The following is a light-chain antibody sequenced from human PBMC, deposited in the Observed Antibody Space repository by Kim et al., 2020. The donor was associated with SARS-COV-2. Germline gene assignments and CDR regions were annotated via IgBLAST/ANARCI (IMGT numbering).Light chain of an antibody. CDR1: SSTIGSDY. Sequence: GTPGQRVTISCSGSSSTIGSDYVYWYQQLPGTAPKLLIYRNNQRPSGVPDRFSGSKSGTSASLAISGLRSEDEADYYCASWDDSLVFGGGTKVTVL. J-gene: IGLJ2*01. CDR2: RNN. CDR3: ASWDDSLV. V-gene: IGLV1-47*01.